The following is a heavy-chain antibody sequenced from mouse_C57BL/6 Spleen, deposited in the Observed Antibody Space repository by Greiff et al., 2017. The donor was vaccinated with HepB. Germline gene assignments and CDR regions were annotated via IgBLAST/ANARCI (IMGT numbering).Heavy chain of an antibody. J-gene: IGHJ2*01. V-gene: IGHV5-9-1*02. CDR3: TRDQYDGYYFPFDY. D-gene: IGHD2-3*01. CDR2: ISSGGDYI. Sequence: DVMLVESGEGLVKPGGSLKLSCAASGFTFSSYAMSWVRQTPEKRLEWVAYISSGGDYIYYADTVKGRFTISRDNARNTLYLQMSSLKSEDTAMYYCTRDQYDGYYFPFDYWGQGTTLTVSS. CDR1: GFTFSSYA.